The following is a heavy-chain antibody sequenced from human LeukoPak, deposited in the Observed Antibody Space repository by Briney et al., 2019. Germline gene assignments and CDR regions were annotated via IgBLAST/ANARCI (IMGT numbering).Heavy chain of an antibody. CDR1: GYTFNSYG. V-gene: IGHV1-18*01. CDR2: IHTYNGHT. J-gene: IGHJ4*02. D-gene: IGHD3-9*01. CDR3: ARVGLLTGYYFFDY. Sequence: ASVKVSCKSSGYTFNSYGITWVRQAPGQGLEWMGWIHTYNGHTNYAQKLQGRVTMTTDTSTSTAYMELRSLRSDDTAVYYCARVGLLTGYYFFDYWGQGTLVTVSS.